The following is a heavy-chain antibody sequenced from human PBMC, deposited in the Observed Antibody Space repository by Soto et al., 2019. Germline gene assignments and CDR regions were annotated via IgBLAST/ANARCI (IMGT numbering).Heavy chain of an antibody. CDR2: IWYDGSNK. V-gene: IGHV3-33*01. CDR1: GFTFSSYG. J-gene: IGHJ4*02. D-gene: IGHD6-13*01. CDR3: ARWGIAAGDY. Sequence: QVQLVESGGGVVQPGRSLRLSCAASGFTFSSYGMHWVRQAPGKGLEWVAVIWYDGSNKYYADSVKGRFTISRDNSKNTLYLQMNSLSAGDTAVYYCARWGIAAGDYWGQGTLVTVSS.